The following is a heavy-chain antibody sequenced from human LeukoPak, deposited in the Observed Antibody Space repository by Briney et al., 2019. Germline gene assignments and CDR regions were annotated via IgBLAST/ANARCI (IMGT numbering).Heavy chain of an antibody. CDR3: ARRGDRSGPSPPPFDY. D-gene: IGHD3-22*01. J-gene: IGHJ4*02. CDR1: GYSISSGYY. V-gene: IGHV4-38-2*01. Sequence: SETLSLTCAVSGYSISSGYYWGWIRQPPGKGLEWIGSIYHSGSTYYNPSLKSRVTISVDTSKNQFSLKLSSVTAADTAVYYLARRGDRSGPSPPPFDYWGQGTLVTVSS. CDR2: IYHSGST.